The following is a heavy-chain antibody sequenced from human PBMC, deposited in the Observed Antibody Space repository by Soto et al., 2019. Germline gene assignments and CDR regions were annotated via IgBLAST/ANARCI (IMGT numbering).Heavy chain of an antibody. CDR3: ARGWGYATSEYYYAY. V-gene: IGHV1-69*01. CDR2: ITPIFGTA. D-gene: IGHD3-22*01. J-gene: IGHJ4*02. Sequence: QVQLIQSGAEVKKPGSSVKVSCKAYGGTFSRYAISWVRQAPGQGLEWMGGITPIFGTANYAQKFQGRVAITADESTRTSYMELRSLRSCDTAVYYCARGWGYATSEYYYAYWGQGTLITVSS. CDR1: GGTFSRYA.